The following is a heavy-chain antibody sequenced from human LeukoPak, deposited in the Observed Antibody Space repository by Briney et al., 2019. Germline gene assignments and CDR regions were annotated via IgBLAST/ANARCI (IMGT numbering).Heavy chain of an antibody. D-gene: IGHD2-21*01. CDR3: ARGRLPGPR. CDR1: VGSISSGDYY. J-gene: IGHJ4*02. Sequence: SETLSLTCTVSVGSISSGDYYWRWIRQPPGKGLEWIGYIYYSGSTYYNPSLKSRVTISVDTSKNQFSLKLSSVTAADTAVYYCARGRLPGPRWGQGTLVAVSS. CDR2: IYYSGST. V-gene: IGHV4-30-4*01.